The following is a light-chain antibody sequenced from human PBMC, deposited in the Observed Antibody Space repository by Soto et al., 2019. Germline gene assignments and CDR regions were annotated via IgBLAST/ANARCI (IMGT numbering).Light chain of an antibody. CDR2: GAS. CDR1: PSVSGN. V-gene: IGKV3-15*01. CDR3: QQYNNWPQT. Sequence: EIVMTQSPATLSVSPGERATLSCRASPSVSGNLAWYQQKPGQAPRLLIYGASTRATGIPARFSGSGSGTEFTLTISSLQSEDFAVYYCQQYNNWPQTFGKGPRWKSN. J-gene: IGKJ1*01.